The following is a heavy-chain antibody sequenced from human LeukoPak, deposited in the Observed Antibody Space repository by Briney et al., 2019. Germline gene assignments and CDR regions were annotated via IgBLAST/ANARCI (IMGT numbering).Heavy chain of an antibody. D-gene: IGHD3-22*01. J-gene: IGHJ4*02. V-gene: IGHV3-33*01. CDR2: IWYDGSNK. CDR3: ARDLSHYDSSGLRY. Sequence: PGRSLRLSCAASGFTFSSYGMHWVRQAPGKGLEWVAVIWYDGSNKYYADSVKGRFTISRDNSKNTLYLQMNSLRAEDTAVYYCARDLSHYDSSGLRYWGQGTLVTVSS. CDR1: GFTFSSYG.